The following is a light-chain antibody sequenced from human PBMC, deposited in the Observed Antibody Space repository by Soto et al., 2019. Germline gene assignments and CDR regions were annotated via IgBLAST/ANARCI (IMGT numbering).Light chain of an antibody. CDR1: QSVSSY. J-gene: IGKJ2*01. CDR2: DAS. V-gene: IGKV3-11*01. Sequence: EIVLTQSPATLSLSPGERATLSCRASQSVSSYLAWYQQKPGQAPRLLIYDASNRATGIPARFSGSGSGTDVTLTISSLEPEDFVVYYCQQRSNRPPYTFGQGTKLEIK. CDR3: QQRSNRPPYT.